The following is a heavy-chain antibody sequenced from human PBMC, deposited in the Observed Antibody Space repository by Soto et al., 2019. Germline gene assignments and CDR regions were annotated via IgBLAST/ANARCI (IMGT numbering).Heavy chain of an antibody. CDR1: GFTFSNYW. D-gene: IGHD3-10*01. CDR3: ARDGTYDSGRKNGY. V-gene: IGHV3-7*04. CDR2: INQDGGVK. Sequence: EVQVVESGGGLVQPGGSLRVSCAASGFTFSNYWMSWVRQAPGKGLEWVADINQDGGVKHYLDSVKGRFTISRDNAKNSLDLQMNSLRVDDTAIYYCARDGTYDSGRKNGYWGQGTLVTVSS. J-gene: IGHJ4*02.